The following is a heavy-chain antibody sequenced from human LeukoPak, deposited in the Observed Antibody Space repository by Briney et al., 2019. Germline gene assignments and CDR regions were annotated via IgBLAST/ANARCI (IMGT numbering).Heavy chain of an antibody. D-gene: IGHD3-22*01. J-gene: IGHJ4*02. V-gene: IGHV1-69*13. CDR1: GGTFSSYA. CDR2: IIPIFGTA. CDR3: ARDRRFRGYDSSGYYSLYFDY. Sequence: SVKVSCKASGGTFSSYAISWVRQAPGQGLEWMGGIIPIFGTANYAQKFQGRVTITADESTSTAYMELSSLRSEDTAVYHCARDRRFRGYDSSGYYSLYFDYWGQGTLVTVSS.